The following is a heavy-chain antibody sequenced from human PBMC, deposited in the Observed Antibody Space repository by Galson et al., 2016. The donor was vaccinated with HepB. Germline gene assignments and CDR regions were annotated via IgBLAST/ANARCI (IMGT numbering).Heavy chain of an antibody. CDR3: AGEGGAKVTTSWFDP. CDR2: MNPNSGTT. D-gene: IGHD4-17*01. Sequence: SVKVSCKASGYTFTSYDISWVRQAPGQGLEWMGWMNPNSGTTGYAQKFRGRVTLTRNTSIDTAYMELSSLTSEDTAVYYCAGEGGAKVTTSWFDPWGQGTLVTVSS. V-gene: IGHV1-8*01. CDR1: GYTFTSYD. J-gene: IGHJ5*02.